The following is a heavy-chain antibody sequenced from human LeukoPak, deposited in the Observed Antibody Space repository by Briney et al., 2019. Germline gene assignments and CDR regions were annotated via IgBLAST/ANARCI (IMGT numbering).Heavy chain of an antibody. Sequence: GASVKVSCKASGGTFSSYAISWVRQAPGQGLEWMGGIIPIFGTANYAQKFQGRVTITADKSTSTAYMELSSPRSEDTAVYYCARDREAVTDLWGQGTLVTVSS. CDR1: GGTFSSYA. D-gene: IGHD4-11*01. J-gene: IGHJ5*02. CDR2: IIPIFGTA. CDR3: ARDREAVTDL. V-gene: IGHV1-69*06.